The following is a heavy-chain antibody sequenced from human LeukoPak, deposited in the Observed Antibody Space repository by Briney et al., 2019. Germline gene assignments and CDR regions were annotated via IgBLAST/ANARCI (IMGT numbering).Heavy chain of an antibody. V-gene: IGHV6-1*01. CDR2: TYYRSKWYN. D-gene: IGHD6-13*01. J-gene: IGHJ6*02. CDR3: ARGYSSSWYYRYYGMDV. Sequence: SQTLSLTCAISGDSVSSNSAAWNWIRQSPSRGLEWLGRTYYRSKWYNDYAVSVKSRITINPDTSKNQFSLQLNSVTPEDTAVYYCARGYSSSWYYRYYGMDVWGQGTTVTVSS. CDR1: GDSVSSNSAA.